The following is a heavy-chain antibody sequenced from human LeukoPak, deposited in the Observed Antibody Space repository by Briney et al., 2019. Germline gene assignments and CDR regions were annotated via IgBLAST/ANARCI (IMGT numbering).Heavy chain of an antibody. J-gene: IGHJ3*02. CDR2: IYSSGST. Sequence: SETLSLTCTVSGGSFSSYYWSWIRQPAGEGLEWIGRIYSSGSTNYNPSLKSRVTMSADTSKNQFSLNLSSVTAADTAVYYCARVRGMYINDAFDIWGQGTMVTVSS. CDR1: GGSFSSYY. V-gene: IGHV4-4*07. D-gene: IGHD3-16*01. CDR3: ARVRGMYINDAFDI.